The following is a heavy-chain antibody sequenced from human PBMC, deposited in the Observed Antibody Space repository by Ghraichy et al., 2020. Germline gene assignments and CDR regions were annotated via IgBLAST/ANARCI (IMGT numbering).Heavy chain of an antibody. CDR3: ARGNIWSGYYRYYYYGMDV. CDR2: IYTSGST. D-gene: IGHD3-3*01. CDR1: GGSISSYY. J-gene: IGHJ6*02. V-gene: IGHV4-4*07. Sequence: SETLSLTCTVSGGSISSYYWSWIRQPAGKGLEWIGRIYTSGSTNYNPSLKSRVTMSVDTSKNQFSLKLSSVTAADTAVYYCARGNIWSGYYRYYYYGMDVWGQGTTVTVSS.